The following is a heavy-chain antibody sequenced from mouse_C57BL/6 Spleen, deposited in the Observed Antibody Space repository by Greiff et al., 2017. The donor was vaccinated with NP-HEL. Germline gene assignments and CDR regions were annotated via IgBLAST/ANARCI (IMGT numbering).Heavy chain of an antibody. Sequence: EVKLVESGGGLVKPGGSLKLSCAASGFTFSDYGMHWVRQAPEKGLEWVAYISSGSSTIYYADTVKGRFTISRDNAKNTLFLQMTSLRSEDTAMYYCARYYTGAMDYWGQGTSVTVSS. CDR1: GFTFSDYG. V-gene: IGHV5-17*01. CDR2: ISSGSSTI. CDR3: ARYYTGAMDY. D-gene: IGHD1-1*01. J-gene: IGHJ4*01.